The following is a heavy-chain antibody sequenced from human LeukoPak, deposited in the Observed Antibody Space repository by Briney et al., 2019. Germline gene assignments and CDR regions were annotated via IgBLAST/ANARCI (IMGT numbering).Heavy chain of an antibody. CDR2: ISYSGTT. D-gene: IGHD3-10*01. V-gene: IGHV4-39*02. J-gene: IGHJ4*02. Sequence: SETLSLTCTVSGGSISTGSYYWGWVRQPPGKGLEYIGSISYSGTTYYNPSLKSRVTISVDTSKNHFSLNLSSVSAADTAVYSCAGSSAGVPFDYWGQGTLVTVSS. CDR1: GGSISTGSYY. CDR3: AGSSAGVPFDY.